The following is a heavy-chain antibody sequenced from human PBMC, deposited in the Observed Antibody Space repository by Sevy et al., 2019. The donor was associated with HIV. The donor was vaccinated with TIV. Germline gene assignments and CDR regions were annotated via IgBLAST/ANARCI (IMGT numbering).Heavy chain of an antibody. V-gene: IGHV1-8*01. D-gene: IGHD3-22*01. CDR3: ARGVRAYYYDSSGYYYSGGSAFDI. CDR2: MNPNSGNR. Sequence: ASVKVSCKASGYTFTSYDINWVRQATGQGLEWMGWMNPNSGNRGYTQKFQGRVTMTRNTSISTAYMELSSLRSEDTAVYYCARGVRAYYYDSSGYYYSGGSAFDIWGQGTMVTVSS. CDR1: GYTFTSYD. J-gene: IGHJ3*02.